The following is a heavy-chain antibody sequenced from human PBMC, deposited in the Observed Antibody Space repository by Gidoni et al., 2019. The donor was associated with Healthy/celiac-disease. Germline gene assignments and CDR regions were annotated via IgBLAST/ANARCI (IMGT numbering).Heavy chain of an antibody. CDR3: AKAPEHGELDY. CDR1: GFTFSSYG. V-gene: IGHV3-30*18. Sequence: QVQLVESGGGVVQPGRSLRLSCAASGFTFSSYGMHWVRQAPGKGLEWVAVISYDGSNKYYADSVKGRFTISRDNSKNTLYLQMNSLRAEDTAVYYCAKAPEHGELDYWGQGTLVTVSS. D-gene: IGHD1-26*01. J-gene: IGHJ4*02. CDR2: ISYDGSNK.